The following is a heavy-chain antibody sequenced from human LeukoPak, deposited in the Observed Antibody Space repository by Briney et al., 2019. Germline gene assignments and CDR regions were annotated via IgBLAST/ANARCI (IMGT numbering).Heavy chain of an antibody. CDR3: AREDSSGLVDY. V-gene: IGHV3-33*01. CDR2: IWYDGSNK. J-gene: IGHJ4*02. CDR1: GFTFSSYG. Sequence: GGSLRPSCAASGFTFSSYGMHWVRQAPGKGLEWVAVIWYDGSNKYYADSVKGRFTISRDNSKNTLYLQMNSLRAEDTAVYYCAREDSSGLVDYWGQGTLVTVSS. D-gene: IGHD3-22*01.